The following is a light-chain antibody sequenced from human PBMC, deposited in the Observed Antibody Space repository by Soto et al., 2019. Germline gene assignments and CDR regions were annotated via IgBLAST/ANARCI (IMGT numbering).Light chain of an antibody. J-gene: IGKJ2*02. CDR3: QQANTLPRT. CDR1: QGVSTY. CDR2: AAT. V-gene: IGKV1-12*01. Sequence: DIQMTQSPSSVSASVGDSVTITCWASQGVSTYLAWYQQRPGKAPSLLIFAATTLQSGVPSRFSGSVSGTNFTLSITSLQPEDFATYYCQQANTLPRTFGQGTKLEIK.